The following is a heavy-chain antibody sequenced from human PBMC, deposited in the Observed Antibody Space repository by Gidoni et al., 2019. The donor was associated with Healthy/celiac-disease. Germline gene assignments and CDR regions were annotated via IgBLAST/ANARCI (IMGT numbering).Heavy chain of an antibody. CDR1: GFTFSSYA. V-gene: IGHV3-30-3*01. D-gene: IGHD6-19*01. CDR2: ISYDGSNK. Sequence: QVQLVASGGGVVQPGRSLSLSCAASGFTFSSYAMHWVRQATGKGLEWGAVISYDGSNKYYADSVKGRFTISRDNSKNTLYLQMNSLRAEDTAVYYCARDRELAVAAHDAFDIWGQGTMVTVSS. CDR3: ARDRELAVAAHDAFDI. J-gene: IGHJ3*02.